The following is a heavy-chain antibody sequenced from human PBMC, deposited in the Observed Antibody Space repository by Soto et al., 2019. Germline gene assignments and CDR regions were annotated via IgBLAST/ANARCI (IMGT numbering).Heavy chain of an antibody. CDR3: ARDTETLGPRANDALDI. J-gene: IGHJ3*02. CDR1: GYTFSAYT. V-gene: IGHV1-3*01. D-gene: IGHD3-3*02. CDR2: INAGSGNT. Sequence: GASVKVSCKATGYTFSAYTMNCGRQAPGQSLEWMGWINAGSGNTKYSQNFQGRVSITRDTSASTVYMELTGLTSEDTAVYYCARDTETLGPRANDALDIWGQGTMVTVSS.